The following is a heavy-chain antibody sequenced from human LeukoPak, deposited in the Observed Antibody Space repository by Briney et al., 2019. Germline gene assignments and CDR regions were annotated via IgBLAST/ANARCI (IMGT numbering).Heavy chain of an antibody. CDR2: INSDGGRT. D-gene: IGHD3-10*01. CDR3: ARGNFYSGSRSSPLDY. V-gene: IGHV3-74*01. CDR1: GSTFNNYW. Sequence: GGSLRLSCAASGSTFNNYWMHWVRQVPGKGLVWVSRINSDGGRTNYVESAKGRFTISRDNAKNTLFLQMNSLGAEDSAVYYCARGNFYSGSRSSPLDYWGQGTLVTVSS. J-gene: IGHJ4*02.